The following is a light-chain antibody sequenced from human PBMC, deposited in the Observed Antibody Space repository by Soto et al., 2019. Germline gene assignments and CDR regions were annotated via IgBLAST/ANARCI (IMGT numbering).Light chain of an antibody. Sequence: EIVRAQSPATVSVSPEERATLSCRASQSVGSNLAWYQQKPGQPPRLLIYGASTRATGVPARFSGSGSGTEFTLTISSLQSEDFAVYYCQQYNNWPQTFGQGTKVAIK. J-gene: IGKJ2*01. CDR1: QSVGSN. CDR3: QQYNNWPQT. V-gene: IGKV3-15*01. CDR2: GAS.